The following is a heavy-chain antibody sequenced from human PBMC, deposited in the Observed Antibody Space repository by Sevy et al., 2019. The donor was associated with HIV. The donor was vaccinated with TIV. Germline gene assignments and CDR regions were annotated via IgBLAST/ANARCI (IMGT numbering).Heavy chain of an antibody. CDR3: ARAPPVRSGDDSLNWFDP. D-gene: IGHD5-12*01. V-gene: IGHV4-59*01. Sequence: SETLSSTCTVSGGSISTYYWSWIRQPPGKGLEYIGYIYYTGSTNYNPSLKSRVTISVDTSKNQFSLNLRSVTAVDTAVYYCARAPPVRSGDDSLNWFDPWGQGTLVTVSS. CDR1: GGSISTYY. J-gene: IGHJ5*02. CDR2: IYYTGST.